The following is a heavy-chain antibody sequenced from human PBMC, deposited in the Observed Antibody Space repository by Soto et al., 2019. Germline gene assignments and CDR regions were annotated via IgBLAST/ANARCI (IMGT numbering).Heavy chain of an antibody. Sequence: PXETLSLTCAVYGVSFSGYYWSWIRQPPGKGLEWIGEINHSGSTNYNPSLKSRVTISVDTSKNQFSLKLSSVTAADTAVYYCARGGHIVVVTAIVYWGQGNLVTVSS. J-gene: IGHJ4*02. CDR2: INHSGST. CDR1: GVSFSGYY. V-gene: IGHV4-34*01. D-gene: IGHD2-21*02. CDR3: ARGGHIVVVTAIVY.